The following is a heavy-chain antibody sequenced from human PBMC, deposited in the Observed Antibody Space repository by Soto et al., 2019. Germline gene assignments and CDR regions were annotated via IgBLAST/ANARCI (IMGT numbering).Heavy chain of an antibody. CDR2: INPDDIGT. CDR1: GYTFTNNY. J-gene: IGHJ4*02. Sequence: QVQLVQSGAEVKKPGASVKVSCKASGYTFTNNYLHWVRQAPGQGLEWMGLINPDDIGTNYAQKFQARLTITADTSTSVVYMELSSLTSEDTAVYYCARESGNRKSTSFDYGGQGTLITVAS. V-gene: IGHV1-46*01. CDR3: ARESGNRKSTSFDY. D-gene: IGHD5-12*01.